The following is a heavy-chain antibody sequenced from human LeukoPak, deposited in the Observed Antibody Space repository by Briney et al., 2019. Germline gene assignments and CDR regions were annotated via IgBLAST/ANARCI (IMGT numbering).Heavy chain of an antibody. CDR3: ARLYGSSGFYFDY. D-gene: IGHD6-13*01. CDR2: IYYGGNT. CDR1: GGSFSGYY. V-gene: IGHV4-34*01. Sequence: SETLSLTCAVYGGSFSGYYWSWIRQPPGKGLEWIGSIYYGGNTYYNPSLKSRVTISVDTSTNQFSLNLSSVTAADTAVYYCARLYGSSGFYFDYWGQGTLVTVSS. J-gene: IGHJ4*02.